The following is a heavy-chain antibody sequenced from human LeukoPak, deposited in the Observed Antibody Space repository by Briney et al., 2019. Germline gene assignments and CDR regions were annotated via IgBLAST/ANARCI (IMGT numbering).Heavy chain of an antibody. J-gene: IGHJ4*02. CDR3: AKPSTAGVRGVILHY. CDR2: ISYDGSNK. D-gene: IGHD3-10*01. CDR1: GFTFSSYG. Sequence: PGGSLRLSCAASGFTFSSYGMHWVRQAPGKGLEWVAVISYDGSNKYYADSVKGRFTISRDNSKNTLYLQMNSLRAEDTAVYYCAKPSTAGVRGVILHYWGQGTLVTVSS. V-gene: IGHV3-30*18.